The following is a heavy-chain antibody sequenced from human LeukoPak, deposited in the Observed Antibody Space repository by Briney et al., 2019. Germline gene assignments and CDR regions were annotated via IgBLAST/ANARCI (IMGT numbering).Heavy chain of an antibody. V-gene: IGHV4-30-4*07. Sequence: SETLSLTCAVSGGSISSGGYSWSWIRQPPGKGLEWIGYIYYSGSTYYNPSLKSRVTISVDTSKNQFSLKMRAVTAADTAVYYCARSEINDYSRYWGQGTLVTVSS. CDR1: GGSISSGGYS. D-gene: IGHD4-11*01. CDR3: ARSEINDYSRY. CDR2: IYYSGST. J-gene: IGHJ4*02.